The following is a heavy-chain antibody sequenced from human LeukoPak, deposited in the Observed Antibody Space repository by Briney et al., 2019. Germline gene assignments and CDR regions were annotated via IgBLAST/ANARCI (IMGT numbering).Heavy chain of an antibody. D-gene: IGHD2-8*01. Sequence: GESLKISCKASGFYFTVHWIAWVRQMPGKGLEWMGIICPGDSNTKYSPPFRGQVTISADKSITTAYLQWSSLKASDTAIYYCARRAQEYCANGICYLQPFDFWAQGTLVTVTS. V-gene: IGHV5-51*01. CDR3: ARRAQEYCANGICYLQPFDF. CDR1: GFYFTVHW. J-gene: IGHJ4*02. CDR2: ICPGDSNT.